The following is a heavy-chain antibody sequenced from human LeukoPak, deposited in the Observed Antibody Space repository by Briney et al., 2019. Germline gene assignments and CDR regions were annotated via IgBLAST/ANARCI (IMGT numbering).Heavy chain of an antibody. CDR1: GGSISSRNW. CDR3: AGTYYDILTDRPSGWFDP. CDR2: IYHSGST. D-gene: IGHD3-9*01. J-gene: IGHJ5*02. V-gene: IGHV4-4*02. Sequence: PSGTLSLTCAVSGGSISSRNWWSWVRQPPGKGLEWIGEIYHSGSTNYNPSLKTRVTISVDKSKNQFSLKLSSVTAADTAVYYCAGTYYDILTDRPSGWFDPWGQGTLVTVSS.